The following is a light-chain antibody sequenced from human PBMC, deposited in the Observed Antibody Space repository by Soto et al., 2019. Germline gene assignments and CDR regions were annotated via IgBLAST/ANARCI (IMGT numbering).Light chain of an antibody. Sequence: QSALTQPASVSGSPGQTITTSCTGTSSDVGGYNYLSWYQQHPGKAPKVMIYEVNNRPSGVSNRFSGSKSGNTASLTISGLQAEDEADYFCSSYTTSGTPVFGGGTKLTVL. CDR3: SSYTTSGTPV. CDR2: EVN. CDR1: SSDVGGYNY. V-gene: IGLV2-14*01. J-gene: IGLJ3*02.